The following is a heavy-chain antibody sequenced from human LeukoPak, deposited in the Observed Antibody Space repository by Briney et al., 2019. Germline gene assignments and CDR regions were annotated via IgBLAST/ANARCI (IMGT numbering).Heavy chain of an antibody. V-gene: IGHV1-69*05. Sequence: SVKVSCKASGGTFISYAISWVRQAPGQGLEWMGRIIPIFGTANYAQKFQGRATITTDESTSTAYMELSSLRSEDTAVYYCASGVYYYYYMDVWGKGTTVTVSS. D-gene: IGHD3-16*01. CDR2: IIPIFGTA. J-gene: IGHJ6*03. CDR3: ASGVYYYYYMDV. CDR1: GGTFISYA.